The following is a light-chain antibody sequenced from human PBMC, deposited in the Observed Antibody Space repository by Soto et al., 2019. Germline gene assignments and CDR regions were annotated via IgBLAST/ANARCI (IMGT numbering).Light chain of an antibody. J-gene: IGKJ5*01. CDR2: GAS. CDR3: QQPGGSPRIT. V-gene: IGKV3-15*01. CDR1: HSHSSN. Sequence: EIVMTQSPATLSVSPGERATLFGRASHSHSSNLDRYTHTPGQAHTLLIYGASTRATGIPARFSGSGSGTDFTLTISSLQSEAFAVYYCQQPGGSPRITFGPRTRREI.